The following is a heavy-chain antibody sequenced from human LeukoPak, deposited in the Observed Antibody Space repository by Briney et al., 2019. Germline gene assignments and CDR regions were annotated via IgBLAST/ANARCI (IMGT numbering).Heavy chain of an antibody. V-gene: IGHV4-4*07. CDR2: IYTSGST. CDR1: GDSISNYY. Sequence: NSSETLSLTCTVSGDSISNYYWSWIRQPAGKGLEWIGRIYTSGSTNYNPSLKSRATMSVDTSKNQFSLKLSSVTAADTAVYYCAKSQWTAMEHLFDYWGQGTLVTVSS. D-gene: IGHD5-18*01. J-gene: IGHJ4*02. CDR3: AKSQWTAMEHLFDY.